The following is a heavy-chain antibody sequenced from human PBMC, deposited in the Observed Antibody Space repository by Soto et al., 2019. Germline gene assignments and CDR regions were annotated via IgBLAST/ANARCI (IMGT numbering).Heavy chain of an antibody. CDR1: GFTFSSYG. J-gene: IGHJ5*02. V-gene: IGHV3-33*01. Sequence: GGSLRLSCAASGFTFSSYGMHWVRQAPGKGLEWVVVIWYDGSNKYYADSVKGRFTISRDNSKKTLYLQMNSLRAEDTAVYYCARGVGYCSGGSCYGDWFDPWGQGT. CDR3: ARGVGYCSGGSCYGDWFDP. CDR2: IWYDGSNK. D-gene: IGHD2-15*01.